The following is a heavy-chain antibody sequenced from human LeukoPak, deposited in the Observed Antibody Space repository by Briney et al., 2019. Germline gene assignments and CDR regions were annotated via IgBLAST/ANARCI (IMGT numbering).Heavy chain of an antibody. CDR1: GGSFSGYY. CDR3: ARAGKVVPYYYYVDV. V-gene: IGHV4-34*01. Sequence: SETLSLTCAVYGGSFSGYYWSWIRQPPGRGLEWIGEINHSGSTNYNPSLKSRVTISVDTSKNQFSLKLSSVTAADTAVYYCARAGKVVPYYYYVDVWGKGTTVTVSS. CDR2: INHSGST. J-gene: IGHJ6*03.